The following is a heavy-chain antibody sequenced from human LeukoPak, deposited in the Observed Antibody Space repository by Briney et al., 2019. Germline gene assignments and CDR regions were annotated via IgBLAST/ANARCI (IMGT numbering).Heavy chain of an antibody. CDR2: INPNSGGT. D-gene: IGHD3-22*01. J-gene: IGHJ3*02. CDR1: GYTFTGYY. V-gene: IGHV1-2*02. CDR3: ARPRFYDSSGYAHAFDI. Sequence: ASVKVSCKASGYTFTGYYMHWVRQAPGQGLEWMGWINPNSGGTNYAQKFQGRVTMTRDTSISTAYMELSRLRSDDTAVYYCARPRFYDSSGYAHAFDIWGQGTMVTVSS.